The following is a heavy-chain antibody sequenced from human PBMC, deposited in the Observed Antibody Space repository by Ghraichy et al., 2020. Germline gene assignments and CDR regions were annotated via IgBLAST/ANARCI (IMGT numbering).Heavy chain of an antibody. V-gene: IGHV4-34*01. CDR1: GGSFSGYY. CDR2: INHSGST. D-gene: IGHD6-19*01. CDR3: ARWAPPRSSGLARYYYYGMDV. J-gene: IGHJ6*04. Sequence: SETLSLTCAVYGGSFSGYYWSWIRQPPGKGLEWIGEINHSGSTNYNPSLKSRVTISVDTSKNQFSLKLRSVTAADTAVYYCARWAPPRSSGLARYYYYGMDVGGEGRTVTVSS.